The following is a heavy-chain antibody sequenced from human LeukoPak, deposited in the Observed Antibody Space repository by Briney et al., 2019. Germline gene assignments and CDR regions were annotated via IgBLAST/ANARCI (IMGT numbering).Heavy chain of an antibody. V-gene: IGHV3-48*03. D-gene: IGHD3-3*01. CDR1: GFTFSSYE. J-gene: IGHJ4*02. Sequence: PGGSLRLSCVASGFTFSSYEMNWVRQAPGKGLEWVSYISSSGSTIYYADSVKGRFTISRDNAKNSLYLQMNSLRAEDTAVYYCAREIPNYDFWSGYPVGFDYWGQGTLVTVSS. CDR2: ISSSGSTI. CDR3: AREIPNYDFWSGYPVGFDY.